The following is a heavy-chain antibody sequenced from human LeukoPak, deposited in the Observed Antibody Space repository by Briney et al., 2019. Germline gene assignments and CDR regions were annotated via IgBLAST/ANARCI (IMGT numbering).Heavy chain of an antibody. V-gene: IGHV4-61*05. Sequence: SETLSLTCTVSGGSISSSSYYWGWIRQPPGKGLEWIGYIYYSGSTNYNPSLKSRVTISVDTSKNQFSLKLSSVTAADTAVYYCARGRKNILTGYYHYYYMDVWGKGTTVTVSS. J-gene: IGHJ6*03. CDR2: IYYSGST. CDR3: ARGRKNILTGYYHYYYMDV. D-gene: IGHD3-9*01. CDR1: GGSISSSSYY.